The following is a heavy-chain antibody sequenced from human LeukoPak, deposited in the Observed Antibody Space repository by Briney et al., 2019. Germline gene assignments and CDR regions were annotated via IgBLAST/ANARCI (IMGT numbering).Heavy chain of an antibody. V-gene: IGHV3-64D*09. J-gene: IGHJ4*02. CDR2: ISSNGGST. CDR1: GFTFSSSA. D-gene: IGHD4-17*01. Sequence: GGSLRLSCSASGFTFSSSAIHWVRQAPGKGLEYVSGISSNGGSTYNADSVKGRFTISRDNSKNTVYLQMSSLRPEDTALYYCARENYGRFYFDYWGQGTLVTVSS. CDR3: ARENYGRFYFDY.